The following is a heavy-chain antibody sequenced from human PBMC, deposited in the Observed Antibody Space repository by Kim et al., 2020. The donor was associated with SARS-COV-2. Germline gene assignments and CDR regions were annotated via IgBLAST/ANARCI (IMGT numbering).Heavy chain of an antibody. Sequence: KGRCTISRDNAKNSLYLQLNSLRAEDTAVYYCAGDSVAAAGAYYYYGMDVWGQGTTVTVSS. V-gene: IGHV3-11*05. J-gene: IGHJ6*02. CDR3: AGDSVAAAGAYYYYGMDV. D-gene: IGHD6-13*01.